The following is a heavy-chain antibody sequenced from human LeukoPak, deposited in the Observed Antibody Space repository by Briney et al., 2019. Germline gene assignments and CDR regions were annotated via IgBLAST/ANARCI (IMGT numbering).Heavy chain of an antibody. V-gene: IGHV4-59*01. CDR3: ATLTGGDDAFDI. CDR2: ICYTGST. Sequence: SETLSLTCTVSGGSISSYYWSWIRQPPGKGLEWIGYICYTGSTNYNPSLKSRVTISVLTSKNRFSLKLSSVTAAATAVYYCATLTGGDDAFDIWRQGTMVTVSS. CDR1: GGSISSYY. D-gene: IGHD4-23*01. J-gene: IGHJ3*02.